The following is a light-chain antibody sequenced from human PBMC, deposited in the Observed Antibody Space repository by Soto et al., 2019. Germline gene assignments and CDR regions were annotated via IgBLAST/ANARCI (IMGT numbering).Light chain of an antibody. CDR2: QVS. V-gene: IGLV2-14*01. CDR1: SSDLGGYNF. CDR3: CSYTSSIPYV. J-gene: IGLJ1*01. Sequence: QSALTQPASVSGSPGQSITISCTGTSSDLGGYNFVSWYQHHPGKAPKLMIYQVSNRPSGVSNRFSGSKSGNTASLTISGLQAEDEADYYCCSYTSSIPYVFGTGTKVTVL.